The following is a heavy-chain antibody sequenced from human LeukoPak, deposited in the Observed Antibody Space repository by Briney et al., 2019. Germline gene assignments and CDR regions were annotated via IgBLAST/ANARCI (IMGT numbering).Heavy chain of an antibody. CDR1: GGSFSRLS. J-gene: IGHJ5*02. D-gene: IGHD2/OR15-2a*01. V-gene: IGHV1-69*05. CDR3: ARDHYRVNYFLYESGWFDP. Sequence: GASVKVSCKASGGSFSRLSINWVRQVPGQGLEWMGGTIPILSTPNYAQRFQDSVTFTTDESTSTAYMELSSLRSEDTAVYHCARDHYRVNYFLYESGWFDPWGQGTLVTVSS. CDR2: TIPILSTP.